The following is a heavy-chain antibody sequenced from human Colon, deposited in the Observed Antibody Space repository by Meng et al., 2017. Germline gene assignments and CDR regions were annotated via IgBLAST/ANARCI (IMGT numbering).Heavy chain of an antibody. J-gene: IGHJ4*02. D-gene: IGHD3-10*01. CDR1: GDSVSSNRAL. Sequence: QVPLHQSGPGLVKPSHTLSLTCAISGDSVSSNRALWHWVRQSPSRGLEWLGQTYYRSEWQNHYGVSVKSRITINADTSRNHFSLHLNSVTPEDTAVYYCTTWYGEYWGQGTLVTVSS. CDR2: TYYRSEWQN. V-gene: IGHV6-1*01. CDR3: TTWYGEY.